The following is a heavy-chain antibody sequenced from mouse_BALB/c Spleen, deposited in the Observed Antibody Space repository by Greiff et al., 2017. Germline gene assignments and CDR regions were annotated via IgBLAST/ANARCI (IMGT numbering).Heavy chain of an antibody. V-gene: IGHV1-4*02. J-gene: IGHJ3*01. CDR2: INPSSGYT. Sequence: AAELARPGASVKMSCKASGYTFTSSTMHWVNQRPGQGLDWIGYINPSSGYTEYNQKFKDKTTLTADKSSSTAYMQLSSLTSEDSAVYYCARGGAPWFAYWGQGTLVTVAA. CDR1: GYTFTSST. CDR3: ARGGAPWFAY.